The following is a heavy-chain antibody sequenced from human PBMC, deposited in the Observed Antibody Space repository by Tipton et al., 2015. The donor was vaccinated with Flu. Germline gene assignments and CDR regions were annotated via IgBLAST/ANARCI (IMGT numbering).Heavy chain of an antibody. CDR2: ISHSGGT. J-gene: IGHJ4*02. CDR3: VQFRPTNDWAGSYYFDY. Sequence: AGLVKPSETLSLTCGVYNESLSGVYWTWIRQPPGKGLEWIGEISHSGGTNYNPSLRSRVIMSLDMSKNEFSLKMISVTAADTAVYYCVQFRPTNDWAGSYYFDYWGQGTPVTVSS. D-gene: IGHD1-1*01. V-gene: IGHV4-34*01. CDR1: NESLSGVY.